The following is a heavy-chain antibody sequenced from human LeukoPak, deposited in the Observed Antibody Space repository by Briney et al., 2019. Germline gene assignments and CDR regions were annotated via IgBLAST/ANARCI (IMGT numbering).Heavy chain of an antibody. Sequence: SVKVSCKASGGTFSSYTISWVRQAPGQGLEWMEGIIPIFGTANYAQKFQGRVTITTDESTSTAYMELSSLRSEDTAVYYCARAPYSSGWYGQYNWFDPWGQGTLVTVSS. J-gene: IGHJ5*02. V-gene: IGHV1-69*05. CDR2: IIPIFGTA. D-gene: IGHD6-19*01. CDR3: ARAPYSSGWYGQYNWFDP. CDR1: GGTFSSYT.